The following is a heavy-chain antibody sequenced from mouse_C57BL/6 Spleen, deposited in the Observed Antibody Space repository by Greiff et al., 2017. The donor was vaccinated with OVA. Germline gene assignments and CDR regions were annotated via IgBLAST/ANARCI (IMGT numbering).Heavy chain of an antibody. V-gene: IGHV1-26*01. CDR3: ARGDYDYD. CDR1: GYTFTDYY. J-gene: IGHJ3*01. D-gene: IGHD2-4*01. CDR2: INPNNGGT. Sequence: VQLQQSGPELVKPGASVKISCKASGYTFTDYYMNWVKQSHGKSLEWIGDINPNNGGTCYNQKFKGKATLTVDKSSSTAYMELRSLTSEDSAVYYCARGDYDYDWGQGTLVTVSA.